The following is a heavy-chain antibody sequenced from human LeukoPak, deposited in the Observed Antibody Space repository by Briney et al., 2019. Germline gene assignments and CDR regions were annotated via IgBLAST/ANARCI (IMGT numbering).Heavy chain of an antibody. V-gene: IGHV4-59*08. J-gene: IGHJ4*02. D-gene: IGHD6-19*01. CDR3: ARRSIAVYYFDY. Sequence: PSETLSLTCTVSGGSISSYYWSWIRQPPGKGLEWIGYIYYSGSTNYNPSLKSRVTISVDTSKNQFSLKLSSVTAADTAVYYCARRSIAVYYFDYWGQGTLVTVSS. CDR1: GGSISSYY. CDR2: IYYSGST.